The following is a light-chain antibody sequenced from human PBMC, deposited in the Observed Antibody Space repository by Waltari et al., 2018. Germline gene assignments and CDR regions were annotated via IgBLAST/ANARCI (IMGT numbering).Light chain of an antibody. CDR1: PSNIGDNS. CDR3: AAWDDVIYGPV. J-gene: IGLJ2*01. CDR2: STN. Sequence: QSVLTPPPSVSATPGPRVTLSRSATPSNIGDNSVTCYQQFPRTAPKVIISSTNQRPSGVPDRFSGSKSGTSASLVVSGLQSEDEATYYCAAWDDVIYGPVFGGGTLLTVL. V-gene: IGLV1-44*01.